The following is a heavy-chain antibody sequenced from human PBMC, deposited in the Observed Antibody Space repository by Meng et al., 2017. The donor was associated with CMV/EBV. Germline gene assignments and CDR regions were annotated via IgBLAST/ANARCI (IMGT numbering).Heavy chain of an antibody. V-gene: IGHV1-69*05. CDR1: TFSSYA. Sequence: TFSSYAISWVRQDPGQGLEWMGGIITIFGTANYAQKVQGRVTITTDESTSTAYMELSSLRSEDTAVYYRARVAYYDILTGYDNWVDPWGQGTLVTVSS. J-gene: IGHJ5*02. D-gene: IGHD3-9*01. CDR3: ARVAYYDILTGYDNWVDP. CDR2: IITIFGTA.